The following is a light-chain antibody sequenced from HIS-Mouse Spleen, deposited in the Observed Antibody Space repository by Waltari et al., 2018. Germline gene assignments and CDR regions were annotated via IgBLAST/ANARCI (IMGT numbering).Light chain of an antibody. CDR1: AFPKKY. CDR3: NYTDSSGNHRV. Sequence: SYELTQPPSVSVSTGQTARITCSGDAFPKKYTYWYQQKSGQAPVLVIYEDSKRHAGIPKRLSCYSSGTRAALTISGAQGEDDADYSCNYTDSSGNHRVFGGGTKLTVL. CDR2: EDS. V-gene: IGLV3-10*01. J-gene: IGLJ2*01.